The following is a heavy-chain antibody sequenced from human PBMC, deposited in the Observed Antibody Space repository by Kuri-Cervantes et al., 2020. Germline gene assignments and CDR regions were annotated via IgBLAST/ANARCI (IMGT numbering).Heavy chain of an antibody. Sequence: SETLSLTCTVSGGSISSYYWSWIRQPPGKGLEWIGYIYYSGSTNYNPSLKSRVTISVDTSKNQFSLKLSSVTAADTAVYYCARVLTSHYYDSSGSFSVYYYGMDVWGQGTTVTVSS. CDR3: ARVLTSHYYDSSGSFSVYYYGMDV. J-gene: IGHJ6*02. D-gene: IGHD3-22*01. V-gene: IGHV4-59*01. CDR1: GGSISSYY. CDR2: IYYSGST.